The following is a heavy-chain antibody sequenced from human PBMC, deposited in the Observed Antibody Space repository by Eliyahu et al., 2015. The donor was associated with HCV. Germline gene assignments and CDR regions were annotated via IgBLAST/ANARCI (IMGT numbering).Heavy chain of an antibody. V-gene: IGHV4-59*01. CDR2: IHSSGRT. D-gene: IGHD6-19*01. J-gene: IGHJ5*02. Sequence: QVQLQESGPGLVKPSETLSLTCTVSGGSITTYXWGWIRQPPGKXLEWIGYIHSSGRTNYNPSLKSRVTISLGTSKNQFSLNLTXVTAADTAVYYXASGGGGIAVAGTGGWFDPWGQGTLVTVSS. CDR1: GGSITTYX. CDR3: ASGGGGIAVAGTGGWFDP.